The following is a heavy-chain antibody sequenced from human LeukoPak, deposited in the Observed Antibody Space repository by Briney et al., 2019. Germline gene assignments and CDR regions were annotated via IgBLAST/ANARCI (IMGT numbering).Heavy chain of an antibody. V-gene: IGHV3-30*03. D-gene: IGHD3-22*01. CDR2: ISYDGSNK. CDR3: AAQQWKGDTSYYDSSGWSFDY. Sequence: PGGSLRLSCAASGFTFSSYGMHWVRQAPGKGLEWVAVISYDGSNKYYADSVKGRFTISRDNSKNTLYLQMNSLRAEGTAVYYCAAQQWKGDTSYYDSSGWSFDYWGQGTLVTVSS. CDR1: GFTFSSYG. J-gene: IGHJ4*02.